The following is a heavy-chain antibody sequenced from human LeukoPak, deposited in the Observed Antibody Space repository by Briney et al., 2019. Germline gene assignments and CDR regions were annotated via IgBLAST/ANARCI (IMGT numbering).Heavy chain of an antibody. J-gene: IGHJ4*02. V-gene: IGHV1-8*02. CDR1: GYIFASYS. CDR2: GGP. Sequence: ASVKVSCKASGYIFASYSISWVRQAPGQGLEWLGWGGPIYAQNLQGRVTMTRNTSISTAYMELSSLRSEDTAVYYCARVGYGDYHTDYWGQGTLVTVSS. D-gene: IGHD4-17*01. CDR3: ARVGYGDYHTDY.